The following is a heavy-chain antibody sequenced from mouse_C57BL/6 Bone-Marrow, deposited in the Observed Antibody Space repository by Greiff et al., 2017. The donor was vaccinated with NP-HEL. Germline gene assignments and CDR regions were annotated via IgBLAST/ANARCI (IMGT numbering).Heavy chain of an antibody. CDR1: GFTFSDYY. J-gene: IGHJ3*01. CDR2: ISNGGGST. CDR3: ARPYGNYLFAY. Sequence: VQGVESGGGLVQPGGSLKLSCAASGFTFSDYYMYWVRQTPEKRLEWVAYISNGGGSTYYPDTVKGRFTISRDNAKNTLYLQMSRLKSEDTAMYYCARPYGNYLFAYWGQGTLVTVSA. V-gene: IGHV5-12*01. D-gene: IGHD2-10*02.